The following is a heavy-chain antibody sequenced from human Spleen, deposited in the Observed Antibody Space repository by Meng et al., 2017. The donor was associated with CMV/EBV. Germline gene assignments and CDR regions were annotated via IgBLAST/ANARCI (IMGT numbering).Heavy chain of an antibody. V-gene: IGHV3-30*02. Sequence: GGSLRLSCVASRIKLDIYGVHWVSRAPGKWMEWVAYIGFDGIKKYYGDSVKGRFTISRDNTENTVYLQMNNVRSDDTATYYCAKENMGCNGYYFYGMDVWGLGTTVTVSS. J-gene: IGHJ6*02. CDR1: RIKLDIYG. CDR3: AKENMGCNGYYFYGMDV. D-gene: IGHD2-2*03. CDR2: IGFDGIKK.